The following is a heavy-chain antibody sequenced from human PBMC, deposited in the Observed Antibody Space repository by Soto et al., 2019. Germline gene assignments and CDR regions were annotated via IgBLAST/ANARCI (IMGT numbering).Heavy chain of an antibody. D-gene: IGHD1-26*01. V-gene: IGHV4-30-2*01. CDR3: ASTSLVPHDAFDI. CDR1: GGSISSGGYS. Sequence: PSETLSLTCAVSGGSISSGGYSWSWIRQPPGKGLEWIGYIYHSGSTYYNPSLKSRVTISVDRSKNQFSLKLSSVTAADTAVYYCASTSLVPHDAFDIWGQGTMVT. J-gene: IGHJ3*02. CDR2: IYHSGST.